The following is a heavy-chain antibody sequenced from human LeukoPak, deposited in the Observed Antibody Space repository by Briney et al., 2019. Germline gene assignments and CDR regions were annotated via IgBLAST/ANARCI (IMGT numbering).Heavy chain of an antibody. J-gene: IGHJ4*02. CDR3: ARDLGGIYYTAY. V-gene: IGHV3-30*02. CDR1: GFTFSSYG. CDR2: IGYDGSKT. Sequence: GGSLRLSCAASGFTFSSYGMHWVRQAPGGGLEWVAYIGYDGSKTYYSDSVKGRFTISRDNSKNTVHMQMNSLRAAGTAITVRARDLGGIYYTAYWGQGTLVTVSS. D-gene: IGHD1-26*01.